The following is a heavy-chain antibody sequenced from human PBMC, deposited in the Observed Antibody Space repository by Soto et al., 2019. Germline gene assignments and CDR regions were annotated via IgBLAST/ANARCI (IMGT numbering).Heavy chain of an antibody. CDR2: MNPNRGNT. V-gene: IGHV1-8*01. J-gene: IGHJ4*02. D-gene: IGHD6-19*01. Sequence: QVQLVQSGAEVKKPGASVKVSCKASGYTFTSYDINWVRQATGQGLEWMGWMNPNRGNTGYAQKFQGGXTXTXETSISTAYMEVSSLRSEDTAVYYCARERSSGWLDYWGQGTLVTVSS. CDR3: ARERSSGWLDY. CDR1: GYTFTSYD.